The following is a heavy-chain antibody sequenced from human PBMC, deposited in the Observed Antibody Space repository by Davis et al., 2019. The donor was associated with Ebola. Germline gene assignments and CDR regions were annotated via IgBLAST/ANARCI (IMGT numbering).Heavy chain of an antibody. J-gene: IGHJ6*04. CDR1: GFTFSSYW. V-gene: IGHV3-74*01. D-gene: IGHD5-18*01. Sequence: GESLKISCAASGFTFSSYWMHWVRQAPGKGLVWVSRINGDGSRTNYADSVKGRFTISRDNAKNTLYLQMNSLRAEDTAVYYCARRSGYSYGYEGMDVWGKGTTVTVSS. CDR2: INGDGSRT. CDR3: ARRSGYSYGYEGMDV.